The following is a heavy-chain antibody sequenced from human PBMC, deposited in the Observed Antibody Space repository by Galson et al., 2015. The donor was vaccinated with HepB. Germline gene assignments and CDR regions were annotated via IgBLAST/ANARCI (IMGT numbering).Heavy chain of an antibody. CDR2: IDWDDDK. Sequence: PALVKPTQTLTLTCTFSGFSLSTSGMCVSWIRQPPGKALEWLALIDWDDDKYYSTSLKTRLTISKDTSKNQVVLTMTNMDPVDTATYYCTRIKKWHPGDYGFDYWGQGTLVTVSS. CDR1: GFSLSTSGMC. D-gene: IGHD4-17*01. CDR3: TRIKKWHPGDYGFDY. J-gene: IGHJ4*02. V-gene: IGHV2-70*01.